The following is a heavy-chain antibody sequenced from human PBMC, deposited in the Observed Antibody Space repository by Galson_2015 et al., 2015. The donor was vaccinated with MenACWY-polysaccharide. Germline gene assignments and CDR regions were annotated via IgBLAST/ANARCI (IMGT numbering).Heavy chain of an antibody. D-gene: IGHD3-22*01. CDR1: GFTFDDYA. CDR3: AKGFYYDTGRGTFEV. CDR2: ISWNSGSK. Sequence: SLRLSCAASGFTFDDYAMHWVRHGPGKGLEWVSGISWNSGSKGYADSVRGRFTISRDTAKNSLYLQMNSLRAEDTALYYCAKGFYYDTGRGTFEVWGQGTMVTVSS. J-gene: IGHJ3*01. V-gene: IGHV3-9*01.